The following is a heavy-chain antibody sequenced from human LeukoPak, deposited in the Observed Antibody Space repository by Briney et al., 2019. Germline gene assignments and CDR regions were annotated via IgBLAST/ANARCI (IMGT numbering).Heavy chain of an antibody. V-gene: IGHV5-51*01. Sequence: GESLKISCQGSGYSFTSYWIGWVRQMPGKGLEWMGIIYPGDSDTRYSPSFQGQVTISADKSISTAYLQWSSLKASDTAMYYCARSSTYYYDSSGYYFDYWGQGTLVTVSS. CDR3: ARSSTYYYDSSGYYFDY. CDR2: IYPGDSDT. D-gene: IGHD3-22*01. CDR1: GYSFTSYW. J-gene: IGHJ4*02.